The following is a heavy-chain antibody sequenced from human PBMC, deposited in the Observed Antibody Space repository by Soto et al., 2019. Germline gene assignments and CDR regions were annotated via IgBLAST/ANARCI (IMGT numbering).Heavy chain of an antibody. CDR3: ARGALGYCSGGSCYLDFDY. V-gene: IGHV1-18*01. Sequence: QVPLVQSGAEVKKPGASVKVSCKASGYTFTSYGISWVRQAPGQGLEWMGWISAYNGNTNYAQKLQGRVTMTTDTATSTAYMELRSLRSDDTAVYYCARGALGYCSGGSCYLDFDYWGQGTLVTVSS. J-gene: IGHJ4*02. D-gene: IGHD2-15*01. CDR2: ISAYNGNT. CDR1: GYTFTSYG.